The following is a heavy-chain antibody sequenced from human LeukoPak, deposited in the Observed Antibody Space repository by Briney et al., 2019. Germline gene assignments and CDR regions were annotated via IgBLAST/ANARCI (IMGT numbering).Heavy chain of an antibody. CDR2: ISYDGSNK. CDR3: ARGRGGSYHY. V-gene: IGHV3-30*04. CDR1: GFTFSSYA. D-gene: IGHD1-26*01. Sequence: GGSLRLSCAASGFTFSSYAMHWVRQAPGKGLEWVAVISYDGSNKYYADSVKGRFTISRDNAKNTLYLQMNSLRVEDTAVYYCARGRGGSYHYWGQGTLVTVSS. J-gene: IGHJ4*02.